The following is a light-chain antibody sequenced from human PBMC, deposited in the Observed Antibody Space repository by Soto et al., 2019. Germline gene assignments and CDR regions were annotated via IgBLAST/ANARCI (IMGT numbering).Light chain of an antibody. V-gene: IGKV3-11*01. CDR3: QQRSNWPPWT. CDR1: QSLSNNIY. Sequence: EIVFTQSPCTLSLSPGERATHSCRASQSLSNNIYLAWYQQKPGQAPRLLIYGASSRATGIPARFSGSGSGTDFTLTISSLEPEDFAVYYCQQRSNWPPWTFGQGTKVDIK. J-gene: IGKJ1*01. CDR2: GAS.